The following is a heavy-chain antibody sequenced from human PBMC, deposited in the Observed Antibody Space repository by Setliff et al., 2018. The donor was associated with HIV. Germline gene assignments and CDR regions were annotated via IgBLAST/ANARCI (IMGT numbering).Heavy chain of an antibody. D-gene: IGHD6-19*01. V-gene: IGHV3-48*01. CDR2: VSGNGNTT. CDR1: GFTFSSHS. CDR3: ATITVAGTGAFDI. J-gene: IGHJ3*02. Sequence: GGSLRLSCAASGFTFSSHSMTWVRQAPGKGLEWVSVVSGNGNTTYYADSVKGRFTISRDNGKNSLYLQMNSLRADDTAVYYCATITVAGTGAFDIWGQGTMVTVSS.